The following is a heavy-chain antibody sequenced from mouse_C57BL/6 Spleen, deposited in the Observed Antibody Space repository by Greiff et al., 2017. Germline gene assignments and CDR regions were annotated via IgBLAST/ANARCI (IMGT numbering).Heavy chain of an antibody. CDR3: TRYYGNSYDYAMDY. CDR2: IDPETGGT. J-gene: IGHJ4*01. D-gene: IGHD1-1*01. V-gene: IGHV1-15*01. Sequence: QVQLQQSGAELVRPGASVTLSCKASGYTFTDYEMHWVKQTPVHGLEWIGAIDPETGGTAYNQKFKGKAILTADKSSSTAYMELRSLTSEDSAVYYCTRYYGNSYDYAMDYWGQGTSVTVSS. CDR1: GYTFTDYE.